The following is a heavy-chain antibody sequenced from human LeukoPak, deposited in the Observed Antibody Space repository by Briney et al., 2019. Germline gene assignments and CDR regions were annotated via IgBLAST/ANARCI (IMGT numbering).Heavy chain of an antibody. J-gene: IGHJ3*02. CDR2: IIPILGIA. D-gene: IGHD3-10*01. Sequence: ASVKVSCKASGGTFSSYAISWVRQAPGQGLEWMGRIIPILGIANYAQKFQGRVTITADKSTSTAYMELSSLRSEDTAVYYCASRIRSSGDAFDIWGQGTMVTVSS. CDR3: ASRIRSSGDAFDI. V-gene: IGHV1-69*04. CDR1: GGTFSSYA.